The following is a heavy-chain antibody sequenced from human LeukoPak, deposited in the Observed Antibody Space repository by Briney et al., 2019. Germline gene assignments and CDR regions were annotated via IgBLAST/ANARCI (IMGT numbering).Heavy chain of an antibody. V-gene: IGHV1-24*01. Sequence: GASVRVSCKVSGYTLSELSMHWVRQAPGKGLEWMGGFDPEDGETIYAQNFQGRVTMTEDTSTDTAYMELSSLRSEDTAVYYCAAIFDFNGGHWGQGTLVTVSS. D-gene: IGHD2-8*01. J-gene: IGHJ4*02. CDR1: GYTLSELS. CDR3: AAIFDFNGGH. CDR2: FDPEDGET.